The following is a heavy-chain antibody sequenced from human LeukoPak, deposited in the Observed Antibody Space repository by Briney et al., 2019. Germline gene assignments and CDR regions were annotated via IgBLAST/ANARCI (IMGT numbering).Heavy chain of an antibody. V-gene: IGHV3-33*01. Sequence: PGRSLRLSCAVSGFIFSDYGFHWVRQAPGKGLEWVAVTRFDGSIKQYADSVKGRFTISRDDSKNTLYPQMNFLKSEDTAVYYCARWGGTRQYYFDYWGQGTLVTVSS. D-gene: IGHD1-1*01. CDR2: TRFDGSIK. J-gene: IGHJ4*02. CDR3: ARWGGTRQYYFDY. CDR1: GFIFSDYG.